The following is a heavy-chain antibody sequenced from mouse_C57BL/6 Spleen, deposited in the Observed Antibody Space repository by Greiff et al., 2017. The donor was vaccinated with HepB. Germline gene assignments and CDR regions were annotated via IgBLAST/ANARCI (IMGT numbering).Heavy chain of an antibody. CDR2: IDPEDGDT. D-gene: IGHD1-1*01. V-gene: IGHV14-1*01. J-gene: IGHJ1*03. Sequence: VQLQQSGAELVRPGASVKLSCTASGFNIKDYYMHWVKQRPEQGLEWIGRIDPEDGDTEYAPKFQGKATMTADTSSITAYLQLSSLTSEDTAVYYCTTGYYGSSYWYFDVWGTGTTVTVSS. CDR3: TTGYYGSSYWYFDV. CDR1: GFNIKDYY.